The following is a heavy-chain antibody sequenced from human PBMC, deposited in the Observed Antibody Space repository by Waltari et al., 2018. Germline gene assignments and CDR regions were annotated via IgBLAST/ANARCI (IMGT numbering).Heavy chain of an antibody. CDR1: GFTFDDYA. D-gene: IGHD1-26*01. CDR3: AKDYGPFRPMGAFDI. V-gene: IGHV3-43D*03. Sequence: EVQLVESGGVVVQPGGSLRLSCAASGFTFDDYAMPWVRQAPGKGLEWVSLISWDGGSTYYADSVKGRFTISRDNSKNSLYLQMNSLRAEDTALYYCAKDYGPFRPMGAFDIWGQGTMVTVSS. J-gene: IGHJ3*02. CDR2: ISWDGGST.